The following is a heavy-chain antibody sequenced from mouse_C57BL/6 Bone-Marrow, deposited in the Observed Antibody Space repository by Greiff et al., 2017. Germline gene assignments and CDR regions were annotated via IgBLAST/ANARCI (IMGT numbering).Heavy chain of an antibody. J-gene: IGHJ1*03. D-gene: IGHD2-3*01. CDR1: GFTFSDAW. CDR2: IRNKANNHAT. Sequence: EVQVVESGGGLVQPGGSMKLSCAASGFTFSDAWMDWVRQSPEKGLEWVAEIRNKANNHATYYAESVKGRFTISRDDSKSSVYLQMNSLRAEDTGIYYCTREAIYDGYYWYFDVWGTGTTVTVSS. CDR3: TREAIYDGYYWYFDV. V-gene: IGHV6-6*01.